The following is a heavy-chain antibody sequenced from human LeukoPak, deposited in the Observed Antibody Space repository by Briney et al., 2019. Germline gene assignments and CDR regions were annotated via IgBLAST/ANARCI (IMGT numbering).Heavy chain of an antibody. CDR1: GYTFTGYY. V-gene: IGHV1-2*02. CDR2: INPNSGGT. J-gene: IGHJ5*02. Sequence: AASVKVSCKASGYTFTGYYMHWVRQAPGQGLEWMGWINPNSGGTNYAQKFQGRVTMTRDTSISTAYMELSRLRSDDTAVYYCARAISGYDFNWFDPWGQGTLVTVSS. D-gene: IGHD5-12*01. CDR3: ARAISGYDFNWFDP.